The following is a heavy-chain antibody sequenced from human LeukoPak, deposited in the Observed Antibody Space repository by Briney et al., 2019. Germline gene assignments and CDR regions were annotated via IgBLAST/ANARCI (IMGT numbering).Heavy chain of an antibody. V-gene: IGHV4-4*02. CDR2: VYHSGST. CDR1: GGSISNSNW. J-gene: IGHJ4*02. CDR3: GRPGLKYGGTAFEY. D-gene: IGHD4-23*01. Sequence: PSETLSLTCAVSGGSISNSNWWSWVRQPPGKGLEWIGEVYHSGSTNYSPSLKSRVAISVDKSKNQFSLKLTSVTATDTAVYHCGRPGLKYGGTAFEYWGKGTLVTVSS.